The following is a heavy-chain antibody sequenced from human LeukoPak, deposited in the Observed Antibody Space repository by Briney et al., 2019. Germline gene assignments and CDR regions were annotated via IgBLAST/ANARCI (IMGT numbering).Heavy chain of an antibody. J-gene: IGHJ5*02. Sequence: GESLKISCKGSGYSFTSYWIGWVRQMPGKGLEWMGIIYPGDSDTRYSPSFQGQVTISADKSISTAYLQWSSLKASDTAMYYCTKYYYDSSGYKKINSAWFDPWGQGTLVTVSS. V-gene: IGHV5-51*01. D-gene: IGHD3-22*01. CDR3: TKYYYDSSGYKKINSAWFDP. CDR1: GYSFTSYW. CDR2: IYPGDSDT.